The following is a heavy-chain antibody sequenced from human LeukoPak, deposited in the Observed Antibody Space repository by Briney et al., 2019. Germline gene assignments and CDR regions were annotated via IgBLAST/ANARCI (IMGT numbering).Heavy chain of an antibody. CDR1: SKSFSNYY. Sequence: SETLSLTCAVDSKSFSNYYWSWIRQPPGKGLEWIGEINRNESTHYNPSLKSRVTISVDRSKNQFSLKLSSVTAADTAVYYCARYSGYYYYFDYWGQGTLVTVSS. CDR3: ARYSGYYYYFDY. CDR2: INRNEST. V-gene: IGHV4-34*01. J-gene: IGHJ4*02. D-gene: IGHD3-22*01.